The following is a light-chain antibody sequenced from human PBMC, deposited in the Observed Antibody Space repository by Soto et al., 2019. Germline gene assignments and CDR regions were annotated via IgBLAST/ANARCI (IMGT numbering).Light chain of an antibody. CDR1: SSDVGGYNY. Sequence: QSALTQPASVSGSPGQSIIISCTGISSDVGGYNYVSWYQQYPGKAPKLMIYEVSNRPSGVSNRFSGSKSGNTASLTISGLQTEDEADYYCSSHTTSNSWVFGGGTKLTVL. V-gene: IGLV2-14*01. CDR2: EVS. J-gene: IGLJ3*02. CDR3: SSHTTSNSWV.